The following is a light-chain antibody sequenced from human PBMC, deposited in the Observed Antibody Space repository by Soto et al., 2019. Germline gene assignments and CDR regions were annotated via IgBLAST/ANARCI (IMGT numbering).Light chain of an antibody. CDR2: KAS. V-gene: IGKV2D-29*01. CDR1: QSLLHSDGKTY. CDR3: QQYNSIGVT. Sequence: DIVMTQTPLSLSVTPGQPASISCKSSQSLLHSDGKTYLYWYLQKPGQPPQLLIYKASTLQSGVPSRFSGSGSGTQFTLTISSLQPDDFATYYCQQYNSIGVTFGQGTRLEIK. J-gene: IGKJ5*01.